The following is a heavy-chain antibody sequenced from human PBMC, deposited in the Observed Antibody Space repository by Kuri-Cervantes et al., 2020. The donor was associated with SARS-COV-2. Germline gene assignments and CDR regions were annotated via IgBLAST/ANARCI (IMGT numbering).Heavy chain of an antibody. Sequence: LSLTCAASGFTFSSYGMHWVRQAPGKGLEWVAVISYDGSNKYYADSVKGRFTISRDNAKNSLYLQMNSLRAEDTAVYYCARLGYCSGGSCYSAVYWGQGTLVTVSS. V-gene: IGHV3-30*03. CDR1: GFTFSSYG. J-gene: IGHJ4*02. CDR2: ISYDGSNK. D-gene: IGHD2-15*01. CDR3: ARLGYCSGGSCYSAVY.